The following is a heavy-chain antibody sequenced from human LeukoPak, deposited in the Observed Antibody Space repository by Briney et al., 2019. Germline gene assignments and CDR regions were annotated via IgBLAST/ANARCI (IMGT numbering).Heavy chain of an antibody. CDR3: ARGRYDSSGYYKD. V-gene: IGHV1-69*05. CDR2: IIPIFGTA. J-gene: IGHJ4*02. D-gene: IGHD3-22*01. Sequence: GASVKVSCKASGGTFSSYAISWVRQAPGQGLEWMGRIIPIFGTANYAQKFQGRVTITTDESTSTAYMELSSLRSEDTAVYYCARGRYDSSGYYKDWGQGTLVTVSS. CDR1: GGTFSSYA.